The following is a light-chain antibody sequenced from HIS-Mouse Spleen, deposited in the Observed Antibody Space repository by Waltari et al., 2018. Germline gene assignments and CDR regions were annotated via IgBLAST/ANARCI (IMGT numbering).Light chain of an antibody. V-gene: IGKV1-39*01. CDR1: QSISSY. J-gene: IGKJ4*01. Sequence: DIQMTQSPSSLSASVGDRVTITCRASQSISSYLNWYQQKPGKAPKLLIYAASSLHSGVPSRFSGSGSGTDFTLTISSLQPEDFATYYCQQSYSTPLTSGGGTKVEIK. CDR3: QQSYSTPLT. CDR2: AAS.